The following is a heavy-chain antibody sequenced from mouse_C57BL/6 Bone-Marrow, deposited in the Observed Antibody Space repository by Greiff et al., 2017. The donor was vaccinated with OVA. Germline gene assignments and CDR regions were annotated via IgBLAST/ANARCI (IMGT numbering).Heavy chain of an antibody. V-gene: IGHV1-50*01. J-gene: IGHJ2*01. CDR1: GYTFTSYW. CDR2: IDPSDSYT. Sequence: VQLQQPGAELVKPGTSVKLSCKASGYTFTSYWMQWVKQRPGQGLEWIGEIDPSDSYTNYNQKFKGKATLTVDTSSSTAYMQLSSLTSEDSGVYYCATSDVDYWGQGTTLTVSS. CDR3: ATSDVDY.